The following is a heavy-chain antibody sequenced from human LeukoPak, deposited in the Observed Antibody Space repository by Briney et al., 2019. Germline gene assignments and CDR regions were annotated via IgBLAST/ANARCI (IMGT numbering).Heavy chain of an antibody. J-gene: IGHJ4*02. Sequence: GGSLRLSCAASGFTLSSNYMSWVRQAPGKGLEWVSIIYSGGATFYAESVKDRFTISRDNSKNTLYLQMNSLRAEDTAVYYCARGGGRGPYGGNADYWGQGTLVTVSS. D-gene: IGHD4-23*01. CDR3: ARGGGRGPYGGNADY. CDR1: GFTLSSNY. V-gene: IGHV3-66*01. CDR2: IYSGGAT.